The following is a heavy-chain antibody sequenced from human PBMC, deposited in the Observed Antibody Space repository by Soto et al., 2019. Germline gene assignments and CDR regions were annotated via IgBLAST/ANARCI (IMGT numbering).Heavy chain of an antibody. Sequence: QVQLVQSGAEVKKPGASVKVSCKASGYTFTSYGLSWVRQAPGQGLEWMGWINGYTGNTNYAQKFQGRVTMTTGTSTNTAYLDLWTLISDATAVYYCARSWVTGKGGIDVWGQGTTVTVSS. CDR3: ARSWVTGKGGIDV. J-gene: IGHJ6*02. D-gene: IGHD3-16*01. V-gene: IGHV1-18*01. CDR2: INGYTGNT. CDR1: GYTFTSYG.